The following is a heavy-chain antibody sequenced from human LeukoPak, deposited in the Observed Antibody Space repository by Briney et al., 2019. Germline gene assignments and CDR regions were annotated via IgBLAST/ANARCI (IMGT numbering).Heavy chain of an antibody. CDR1: GGTFSSYA. CDR2: IIPIFGTA. D-gene: IGHD5-18*01. Sequence: GASVQLSCKASGGTFSSYAISWVRQAPGQGLEWMGGIIPIFGTANYAQKFQGRVTITADESTSTAYMELSSLRSEDTAVYYCARDGGYSPFPEYHQYYFDYWGQGTLVTVSS. V-gene: IGHV1-69*13. J-gene: IGHJ4*02. CDR3: ARDGGYSPFPEYHQYYFDY.